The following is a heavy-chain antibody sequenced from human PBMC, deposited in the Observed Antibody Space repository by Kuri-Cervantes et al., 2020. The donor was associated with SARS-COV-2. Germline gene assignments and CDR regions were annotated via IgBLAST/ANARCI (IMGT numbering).Heavy chain of an antibody. J-gene: IGHJ4*02. CDR3: ARTSRGYGYEYYFDY. D-gene: IGHD5-12*01. CDR2: ISAYNGNT. CDR1: GYTFTSYG. Sequence: ASVKVSCKASGYTFTSYGISWVRQAPGQGLEWMGWISAYNGNTNYAQKFQGRVTMTRDTSISTAYMELSRLRSDDTAVYYCARTSRGYGYEYYFDYWGQGTLVTVSS. V-gene: IGHV1-18*01.